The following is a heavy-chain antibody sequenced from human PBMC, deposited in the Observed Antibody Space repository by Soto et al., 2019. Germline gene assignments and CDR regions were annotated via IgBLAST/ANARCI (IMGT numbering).Heavy chain of an antibody. V-gene: IGHV3-48*01. CDR2: ISSSSSTI. CDR1: GFTFSSYS. J-gene: IGHJ4*02. D-gene: IGHD3-3*01. Sequence: QPGGSLRLSCAASGFTFSSYSMNWVRQAPGKGLEWVSYISSSSSTIYYADSVKGRFTISRDNAKNSLYLQMNSLRAEDTAVYYCAREGIDFWSGYYFDDWGQGTLVPVAS. CDR3: AREGIDFWSGYYFDD.